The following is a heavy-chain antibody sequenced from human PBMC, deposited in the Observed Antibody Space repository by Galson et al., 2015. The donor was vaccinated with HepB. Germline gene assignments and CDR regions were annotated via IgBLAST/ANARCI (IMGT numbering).Heavy chain of an antibody. J-gene: IGHJ4*02. CDR3: VKDVHRYSYGSFEY. D-gene: IGHD5-18*01. CDR1: GFTFSHFG. CDR2: ISDTGDNT. Sequence: SLRLSCAASGFTFSHFGMAWVRQAPGKGLEWVCGISDTGDNTYYANSVKGRFDIFRDNSRNTLQLRMYSLRVEDTAVYYCVKDVHRYSYGSFEYWGQGILVTVSS. V-gene: IGHV3-23*01.